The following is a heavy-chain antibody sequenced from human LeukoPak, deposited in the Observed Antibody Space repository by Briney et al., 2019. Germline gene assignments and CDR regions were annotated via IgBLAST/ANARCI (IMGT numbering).Heavy chain of an antibody. V-gene: IGHV3-7*01. J-gene: IGHJ4*02. CDR3: ARDGRPRTFDY. CDR2: INQDGSEK. CDR1: GFTFSSCW. D-gene: IGHD1-1*01. Sequence: GGSLRLSCAASGFTFSSCWMSWVRQAPGKGLEWVANINQDGSEKYYVDSVKGRFTISRDNAKNSLYLQMNSLRAEDMAVYYCARDGRPRTFDYWGQGTLVTVSS.